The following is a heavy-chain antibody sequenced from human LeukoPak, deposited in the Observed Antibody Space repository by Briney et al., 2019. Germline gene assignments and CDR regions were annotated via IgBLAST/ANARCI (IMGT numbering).Heavy chain of an antibody. J-gene: IGHJ4*02. CDR2: IKQDGSEK. D-gene: IGHD3-9*01. CDR3: AREWDYDILTGPQPFFDY. V-gene: IGHV3-7*01. Sequence: PGGSLRLSCAASGFTFSSYWMSWVRQAPGKGLEWVAHIKQDGSEKYYVDSVKGRFTISRDNAKKTLYLQMNSLRAEDTAVYYCAREWDYDILTGPQPFFDYWGQGTLVTVSS. CDR1: GFTFSSYW.